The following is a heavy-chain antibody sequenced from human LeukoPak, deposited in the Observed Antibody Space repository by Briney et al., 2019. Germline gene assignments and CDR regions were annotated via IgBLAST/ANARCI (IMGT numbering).Heavy chain of an antibody. J-gene: IGHJ4*02. D-gene: IGHD2-21*02. Sequence: GGSLRLSRAASGFTFSSYAMHWVRQAPGKGLEWVAVISYDGSNKYYADSVKGRFTTSRDNSKNTLYLQMNSLRAEDTAVYYCARDPGTHIVVVTAIYFDYWGQGTLVTVSS. CDR2: ISYDGSNK. CDR1: GFTFSSYA. CDR3: ARDPGTHIVVVTAIYFDY. V-gene: IGHV3-30*04.